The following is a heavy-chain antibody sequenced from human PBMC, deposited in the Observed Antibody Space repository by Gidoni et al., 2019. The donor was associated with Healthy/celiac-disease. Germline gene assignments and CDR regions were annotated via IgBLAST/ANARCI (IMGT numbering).Heavy chain of an antibody. CDR3: AKPIRYCSSTSCYGDAFDI. D-gene: IGHD2-2*01. CDR1: GFTFSSYA. J-gene: IGHJ3*02. V-gene: IGHV3-23*01. Sequence: EVQLLESGGGLVQPGGSLRLSCAASGFTFSSYAMSWVRQAPGTGREWVSGISGSGGSTNYADSVKGRFTISRDNSKNTLYLQMNSLRAEDTAVYYCAKPIRYCSSTSCYGDAFDIWGQGTMVTVSS. CDR2: ISGSGGST.